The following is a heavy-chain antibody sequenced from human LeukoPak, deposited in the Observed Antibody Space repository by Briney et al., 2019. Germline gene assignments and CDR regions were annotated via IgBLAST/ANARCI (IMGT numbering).Heavy chain of an antibody. D-gene: IGHD6-19*01. CDR2: ISYSGST. J-gene: IGHJ4*02. CDR3: ARYASGWSSYYLDY. V-gene: IGHV4-61*05. Sequence: PSETLSLTCSVSGGSISSSSYSWGWIRQPPGKGLEWVGYISYSGSTNYNPSLKSRVTISVDTSKNQFSLKLSSVTAADTAVYYCARYASGWSSYYLDYWGQGTLVTVSS. CDR1: GGSISSSSYS.